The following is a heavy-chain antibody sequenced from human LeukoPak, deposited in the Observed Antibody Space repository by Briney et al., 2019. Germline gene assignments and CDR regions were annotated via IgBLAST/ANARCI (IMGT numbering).Heavy chain of an antibody. D-gene: IGHD6-13*01. J-gene: IGHJ4*02. V-gene: IGHV3-53*01. Sequence: GRSLRLSCAASGCTVSNNYMSWVRQAPGKGLGWVSVIYSGGSTFYSDSVKGRFTISRDNSKNTLYLQMNSLRAEDTAVYYCARDDGAAAGNWGQGTLVTVSS. CDR2: IYSGGST. CDR1: GCTVSNNY. CDR3: ARDDGAAAGN.